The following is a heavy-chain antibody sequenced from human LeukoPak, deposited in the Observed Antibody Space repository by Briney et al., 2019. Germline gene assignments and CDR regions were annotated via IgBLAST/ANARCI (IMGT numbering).Heavy chain of an antibody. J-gene: IGHJ4*02. D-gene: IGHD4-23*01. Sequence: PSETLSLTCAVYGGSFSGYYWSWIRQPPGKGLEWIGEINHRGNTNYNPSLKSRVTLSVDTSKNQFSLKMTSVTAADTAVYYCATRKDYGGKFDYWGQGTLVTVSS. CDR1: GGSFSGYY. CDR3: ATRKDYGGKFDY. V-gene: IGHV4-34*01. CDR2: INHRGNT.